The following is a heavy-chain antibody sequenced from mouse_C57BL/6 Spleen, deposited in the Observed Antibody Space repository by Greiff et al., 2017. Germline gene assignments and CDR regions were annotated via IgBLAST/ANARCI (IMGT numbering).Heavy chain of an antibody. CDR3: ARGPFITTVVADYFDY. J-gene: IGHJ2*01. CDR1: GYSFTGYF. V-gene: IGHV1-20*01. D-gene: IGHD1-1*01. Sequence: VQLKQSGPELVKPGDSVKISCKASGYSFTGYFMNWVMQSHGKSLEWIGRINPYNGDTFYNQKFKGKATLTVDKSSSTAHMELRSLTSEDSAVYYCARGPFITTVVADYFDYWGQGTTLTVSS. CDR2: INPYNGDT.